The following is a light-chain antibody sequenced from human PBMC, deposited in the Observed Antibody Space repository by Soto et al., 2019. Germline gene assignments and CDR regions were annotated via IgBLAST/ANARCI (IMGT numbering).Light chain of an antibody. V-gene: IGKV3-15*01. CDR1: QNVNTK. Sequence: EVVMTQSPATLSVYPGESVTLSCRASQNVNTKLAWYQQKPGQAPRLLISATSTRATGIPARFSGSGCGTEFTLTISGLQSEDFAVYYCQQYSNWPPITFGGGSKVETK. CDR2: ATS. J-gene: IGKJ4*01. CDR3: QQYSNWPPIT.